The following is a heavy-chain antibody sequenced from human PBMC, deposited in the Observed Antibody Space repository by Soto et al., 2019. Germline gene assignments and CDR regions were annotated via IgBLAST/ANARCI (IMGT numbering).Heavy chain of an antibody. CDR3: ARGPAHEMSTILFDY. D-gene: IGHD1-1*01. CDR1: GFTYSSYW. J-gene: IGHJ4*02. CDR2: IKQDGSEK. V-gene: IGHV3-7*03. Sequence: GGSLRLSCAASGFTYSSYWMSWVRQAPGKGLEWVANIKQDGSEKYYVDSVKGRFTISRDNAKNSLYLQMNSLRAEDTAVYYCARGPAHEMSTILFDYWGQGTLVTVSS.